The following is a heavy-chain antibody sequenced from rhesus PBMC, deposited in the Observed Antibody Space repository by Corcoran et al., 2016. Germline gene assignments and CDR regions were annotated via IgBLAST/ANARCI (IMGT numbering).Heavy chain of an antibody. V-gene: IGHV4S7*01. CDR2: IYGSSGST. D-gene: IGHD4-23*01. J-gene: IGHJ4*01. Sequence: QVQLQESGPGLVKPSETLSLTCAVSGGSISANYYWNWSRQPPGKGLEWIGHIYGSSGSTYSNPSLKSRVTISKDTSKNQFSLKLSSVTAADTAVYYCARAKYSNYRDWGQGVLVTVSS. CDR1: GGSISANYY. CDR3: ARAKYSNYRD.